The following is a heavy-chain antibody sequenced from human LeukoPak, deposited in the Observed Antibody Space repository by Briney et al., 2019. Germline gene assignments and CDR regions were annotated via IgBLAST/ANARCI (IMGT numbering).Heavy chain of an antibody. CDR1: GGSISSSSYS. CDR3: ARGHATVTTMRDDSRSYARNYYYYGMDV. Sequence: SETLSLTCTVSGGSISSSSYSWGWIRQPPGKGLEWIGSIYYSGSTYYNPSLKSRVTISVDTSKNQFSLKVSSVTAADTAVYYCARGHATVTTMRDDSRSYARNYYYYGMDVWGQGTTVTVSS. D-gene: IGHD4-17*01. CDR2: IYYSGST. V-gene: IGHV4-39*01. J-gene: IGHJ6*02.